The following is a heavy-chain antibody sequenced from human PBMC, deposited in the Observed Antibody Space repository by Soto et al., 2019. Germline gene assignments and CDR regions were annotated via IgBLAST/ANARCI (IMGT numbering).Heavy chain of an antibody. CDR1: GFTFSYYG. Sequence: EVQLVESGGGLFKPGGSLRLSCAASGFTFSYYGMSWVRQAPGKGLEWVANIKKDGSEKYYVDSVKGRFTISRDNAKNSMYLQMSSLRDGDTAVYFCVRGRTGMDVWGQGTTVTVSS. J-gene: IGHJ6*02. CDR3: VRGRTGMDV. CDR2: IKKDGSEK. V-gene: IGHV3-7*05.